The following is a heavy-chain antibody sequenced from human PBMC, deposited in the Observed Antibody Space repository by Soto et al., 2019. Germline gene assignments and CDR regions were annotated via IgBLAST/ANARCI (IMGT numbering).Heavy chain of an antibody. J-gene: IGHJ6*03. D-gene: IGHD4-17*01. CDR1: GFTFGSYA. CDR3: GKHSGDSDYYYYFHMDV. CDR2: ISGSGGST. Sequence: GGSLRLSCAGSGFTFGSYAMSWVRQAPGKGLEWVSTISGSGGSTYYADSVKGRFSISRDNSKNTLFLHMNSLRAEDTAIYYCGKHSGDSDYYYYFHMDVWGKGTTVTVSS. V-gene: IGHV3-23*01.